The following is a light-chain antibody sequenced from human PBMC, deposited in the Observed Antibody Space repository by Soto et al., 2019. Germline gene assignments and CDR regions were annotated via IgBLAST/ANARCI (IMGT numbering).Light chain of an antibody. CDR2: GAS. CDR3: QQYNNWPPRDS. J-gene: IGKJ2*01. Sequence: EIVMTQSPATLSVSPGERATLSCRASQSVSSNLAWYQQKPGQAPRLLIYGASTRATGIPARFSGSGSGTDVTLTISSLQSEDFAVYYCQQYNNWPPRDSFGQGTKLEIK. CDR1: QSVSSN. V-gene: IGKV3-15*01.